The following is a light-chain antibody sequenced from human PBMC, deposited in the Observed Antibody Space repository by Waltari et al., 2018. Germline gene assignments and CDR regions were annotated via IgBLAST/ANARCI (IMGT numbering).Light chain of an antibody. CDR1: PSLLSSSSNRDF. CDR3: QQYYSAPLT. CDR2: WAS. J-gene: IGKJ4*01. Sequence: DIVMTQSPDSLAVSLGVRATANCKSSPSLLSSSSNRDFLAWYQRAPGQPPKLLISWASTRESGVPDRFSGSGSGTDFTLTISSLQAEDVAVYYCQQYYSAPLTFGGGTKVEIK. V-gene: IGKV4-1*01.